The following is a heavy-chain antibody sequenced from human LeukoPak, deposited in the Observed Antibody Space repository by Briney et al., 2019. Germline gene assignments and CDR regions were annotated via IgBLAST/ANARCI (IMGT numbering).Heavy chain of an antibody. Sequence: ASVKVSCKASGYTFTGYYMHWVRQAPGQGLEWMGWINPNSGGTNYAQKFQGRVTMTRDTSISTAYMELSRLRSDDTAVYYCASSNYYDYIWGSYRYDLGYWGQGTLVTVPS. CDR1: GYTFTGYY. J-gene: IGHJ4*02. V-gene: IGHV1-2*02. D-gene: IGHD3-16*02. CDR3: ASSNYYDYIWGSYRYDLGY. CDR2: INPNSGGT.